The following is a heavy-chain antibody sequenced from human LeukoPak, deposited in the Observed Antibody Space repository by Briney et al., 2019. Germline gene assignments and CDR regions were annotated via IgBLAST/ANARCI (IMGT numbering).Heavy chain of an antibody. CDR1: GGSISSGDYY. J-gene: IGHJ4*02. V-gene: IGHV4-31*03. CDR3: ARGEDYYGSGSFDY. CDR2: IYYSGST. D-gene: IGHD3-10*01. Sequence: SQTLSLTCTVSGGSISSGDYYWSWIRQHPGKGLEWIGYIYYSGSTYYNPSLKSRVTISVDTSKNQFSLKLSSVTAADTAVYYCARGEDYYGSGSFDYWGQGTLVTVSS.